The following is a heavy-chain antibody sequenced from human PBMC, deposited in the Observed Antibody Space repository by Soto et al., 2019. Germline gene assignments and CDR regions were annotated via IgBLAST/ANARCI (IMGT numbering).Heavy chain of an antibody. J-gene: IGHJ5*02. CDR3: ARHHGPTTSENWFDP. Sequence: SVKVSCKASGYTFFTYDISWVRQAPGQGLEWMGWISTYSGDTKYAQKFQGRVTMTTDTSTTTAYLELRSLRSDDTAVYYCARHHGPTTSENWFDPWGQGTLVTVSS. V-gene: IGHV1-18*01. CDR2: ISTYSGDT. D-gene: IGHD5-12*01. CDR1: GYTFFTYD.